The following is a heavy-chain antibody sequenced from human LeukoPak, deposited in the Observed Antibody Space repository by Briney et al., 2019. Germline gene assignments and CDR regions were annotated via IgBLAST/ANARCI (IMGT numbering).Heavy chain of an antibody. J-gene: IGHJ4*02. CDR2: ISVYNGNT. D-gene: IGHD6-25*01. Sequence: GASVKLSCTTSGYTFTAYGITWVRQAPGQGLEWMGWISVYNGNTHFAQKFQGRVTMTTDTSTRTAFMELRSLRSDDTALYYCARVVIATGYFDYWGQGTLVTVSS. V-gene: IGHV1-18*01. CDR1: GYTFTAYG. CDR3: ARVVIATGYFDY.